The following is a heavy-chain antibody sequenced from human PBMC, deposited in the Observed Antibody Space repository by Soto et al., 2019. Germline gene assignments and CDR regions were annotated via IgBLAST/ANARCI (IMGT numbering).Heavy chain of an antibody. V-gene: IGHV3-9*01. CDR2: ISWNSGSI. Sequence: PGGSLRLSCAASGFTFDDYAMHWVRQAPGKGLEWVSGISWNSGSIGYADSVKGRFTISRDNAKNSLYLQMNSLRAEDTALYYCAKASNYDILTGYYYFDYWGQGTLVTVSS. CDR3: AKASNYDILTGYYYFDY. D-gene: IGHD3-9*01. J-gene: IGHJ4*02. CDR1: GFTFDDYA.